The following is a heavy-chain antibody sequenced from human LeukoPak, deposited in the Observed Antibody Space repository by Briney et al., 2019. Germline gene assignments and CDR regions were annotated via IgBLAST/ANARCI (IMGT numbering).Heavy chain of an antibody. J-gene: IGHJ4*02. CDR3: ASGYKTVSVFDH. CDR2: INPNSGAT. V-gene: IGHV1-2*02. CDR1: GYTFTGYH. Sequence: ASVKVSCKASGYTFTGYHMHWVRQAPGQGLEWMAWINPNSGATDYAQKFQGRVTMTRDTSTSTAYMELSRLRSDDTAVYYCASGYKTVSVFDHWGQGTLVTVSS. D-gene: IGHD5-24*01.